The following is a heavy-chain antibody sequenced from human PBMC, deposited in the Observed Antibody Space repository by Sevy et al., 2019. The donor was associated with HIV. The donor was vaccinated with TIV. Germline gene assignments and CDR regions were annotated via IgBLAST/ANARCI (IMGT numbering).Heavy chain of an antibody. CDR2: IKQDGSEK. CDR1: RFTFSKYW. CDR3: ARIPHTVTTYYYYYVVDV. J-gene: IGHJ6*02. D-gene: IGHD4-17*01. V-gene: IGHV3-7*01. Sequence: GGSLRLSCAASRFTFSKYWMSWVRQAPGKGLEWVANIKQDGSEKYYVDSVKGRFTISRDNAKNSRYLQMNSLRAEDTAVYYCARIPHTVTTYYYYYVVDVWGQGTTVTVSS.